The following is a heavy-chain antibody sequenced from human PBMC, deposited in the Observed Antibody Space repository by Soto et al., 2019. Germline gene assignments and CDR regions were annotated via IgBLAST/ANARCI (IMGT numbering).Heavy chain of an antibody. V-gene: IGHV3-11*01. Sequence: VQLVESGGGLVKPGGSLRLSCAASGLIFSDYYMSWIRQAPGKGLEWVSYIGSSGSTIYYADSVKGRFTISRDNAKKSLYLQMNSLRVEDTAVYYCARGAVTGYPHYYAMDVWGQGATVTVSS. CDR3: ARGAVTGYPHYYAMDV. D-gene: IGHD3-9*01. CDR2: IGSSGSTI. CDR1: GLIFSDYY. J-gene: IGHJ6*02.